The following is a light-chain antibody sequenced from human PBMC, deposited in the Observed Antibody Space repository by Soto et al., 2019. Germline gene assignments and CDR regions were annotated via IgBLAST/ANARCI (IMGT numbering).Light chain of an antibody. CDR2: DVT. V-gene: IGLV2-14*03. CDR3: SSYTTSNTRQIV. Sequence: QSVLTQPASVTGSPGQSITISCTGTSSDVGGYNYVSWYQHHPGKAPKLTIYDVTNRPSGVSNPFSGSKSGNTASQTISGLQPEDEADYYCSSYTTSNTRQIVFGTGTKVTVL. CDR1: SSDVGGYNY. J-gene: IGLJ1*01.